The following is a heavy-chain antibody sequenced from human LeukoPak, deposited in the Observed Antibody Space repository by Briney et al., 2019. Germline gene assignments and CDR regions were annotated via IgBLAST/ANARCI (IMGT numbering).Heavy chain of an antibody. CDR1: GGSISSYY. CDR2: IYYSGST. D-gene: IGHD1-26*01. J-gene: IGHJ4*02. V-gene: IGHV4-59*01. CDR3: ASSIVGATPFDY. Sequence: SETLSLTCTVSGGSISSYYWSWIRQPAGKGLEWIGYIYYSGSTNYNPSLKSRVTISVDTSKNQFSLKLSSVTAADTAVYYCASSIVGATPFDYWGQGTLVTVSS.